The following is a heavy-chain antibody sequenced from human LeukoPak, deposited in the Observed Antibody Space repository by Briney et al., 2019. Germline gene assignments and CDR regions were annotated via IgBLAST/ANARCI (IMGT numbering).Heavy chain of an antibody. J-gene: IGHJ4*02. CDR3: ARRGYCISTSCSLDY. Sequence: ASVKVSCKASGYTFTGYYMHWVRQAPGQGLEWMGWMNPNSGNTGYAQKFQGRVTMTRNTSISTAYMELSSLRSEDTAVYYCARRGYCISTSCSLDYWGQGTLVTVSS. CDR1: GYTFTGYY. D-gene: IGHD2-2*01. V-gene: IGHV1-8*02. CDR2: MNPNSGNT.